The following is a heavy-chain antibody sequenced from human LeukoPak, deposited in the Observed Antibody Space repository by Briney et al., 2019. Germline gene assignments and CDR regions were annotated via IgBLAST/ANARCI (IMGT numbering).Heavy chain of an antibody. CDR1: GFTFSDYY. D-gene: IGHD5-18*01. CDR3: ARVAQLWFGNDY. Sequence: GGSLRLSCAASGFTFSDYYMTWIRQAPGKGLDWVSYISSSGSTIYYADSVKGRFTISRDNAKNSLYLQMNSLRAEDTAVYYCARVAQLWFGNDYWGQGTLVTVSS. CDR2: ISSSGSTI. V-gene: IGHV3-11*04. J-gene: IGHJ4*02.